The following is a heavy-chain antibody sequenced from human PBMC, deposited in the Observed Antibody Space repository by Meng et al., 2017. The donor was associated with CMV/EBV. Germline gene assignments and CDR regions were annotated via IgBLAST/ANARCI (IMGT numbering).Heavy chain of an antibody. CDR1: GFTFSSYW. Sequence: GESLKISCAASGFTFSSYWMHWVRQAPGKGLVWVPRINSDGSSTSYADSVKGRFTISRDNAKNTLYLQMNSLRAEDTAVYYCARDSSISDFWSGYYVGGYYYYGMDVWGQGTTVTVSS. J-gene: IGHJ6*02. CDR3: ARDSSISDFWSGYYVGGYYYYGMDV. D-gene: IGHD3-3*01. CDR2: INSDGSST. V-gene: IGHV3-74*01.